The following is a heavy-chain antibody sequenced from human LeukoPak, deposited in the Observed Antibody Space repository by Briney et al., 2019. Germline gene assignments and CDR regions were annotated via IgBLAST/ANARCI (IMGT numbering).Heavy chain of an antibody. CDR2: FDPEDGET. CDR1: GYTLTELS. D-gene: IGHD6-19*01. V-gene: IGHV1-24*01. J-gene: IGHJ4*02. CDR3: ARDLFRIGKWLAKGLDY. Sequence: ASVKVSCKVSGYTLTELSMHWVRQAPGKGLEWMGGFDPEDGETIYAQKFQGRVTMTEDTSTDTAYMELSSLRSDDTAVYYCARDLFRIGKWLAKGLDYWGQGTLVTVSS.